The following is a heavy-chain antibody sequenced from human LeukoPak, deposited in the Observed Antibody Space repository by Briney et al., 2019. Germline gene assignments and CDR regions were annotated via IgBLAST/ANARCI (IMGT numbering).Heavy chain of an antibody. V-gene: IGHV1-24*01. J-gene: IGHJ5*02. CDR2: FDPEDGET. CDR3: ARDLGIDNWFDP. CDR1: GYTLTELS. Sequence: GASVKVSCKVSGYTLTELSMHWVRQAPGKGLEWMGGFDPEDGETIYAQKFQGRVTMTTDTSTSTAYMELRSLRSDDTAVYYCARDLGIDNWFDPWGQGTLVTVSS. D-gene: IGHD1-26*01.